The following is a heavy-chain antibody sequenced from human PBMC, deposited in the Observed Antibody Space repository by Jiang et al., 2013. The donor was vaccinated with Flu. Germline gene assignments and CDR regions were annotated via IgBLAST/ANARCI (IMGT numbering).Heavy chain of an antibody. J-gene: IGHJ4*02. V-gene: IGHV1-69-2*01. D-gene: IGHD6-6*01. CDR3: ATDTPARDSSSPPLGY. Sequence: IYAEKFQGRVTITADTSTDTAYMELSSLRSEDTAVYYCATDTPARDSSSPPLGYWGQGTLVTVSS.